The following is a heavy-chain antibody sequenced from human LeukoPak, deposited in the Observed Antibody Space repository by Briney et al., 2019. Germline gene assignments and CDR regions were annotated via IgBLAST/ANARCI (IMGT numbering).Heavy chain of an antibody. Sequence: ASVKVPCKASGYTFTSYGISWVQQAPGQGLEWMGWISAYNGNTNYAQKLQGRVTMTTDTSTSTAYMELRSLRSDDTAVYYCARDPGTQGSVTAPYYFDYWGEGTLVTVSS. J-gene: IGHJ4*02. D-gene: IGHD2-21*02. CDR1: GYTFTSYG. CDR3: ARDPGTQGSVTAPYYFDY. CDR2: ISAYNGNT. V-gene: IGHV1-18*01.